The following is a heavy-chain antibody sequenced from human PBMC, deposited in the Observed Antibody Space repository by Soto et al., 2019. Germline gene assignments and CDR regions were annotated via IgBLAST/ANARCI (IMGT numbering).Heavy chain of an antibody. V-gene: IGHV3-48*02. CDR1: GFTFSSYS. CDR2: ISSSSSTI. CDR3: ARDSRDGYNSFDY. J-gene: IGHJ4*02. Sequence: EVQLVESGGGLVQPGGSLRLSCAASGFTFSSYSMNWVRQAPGKGLEWVSYISSSSSTIYYADSVKGRFTISRDNAKNSLYLRMNSMRDEDTAVYYCARDSRDGYNSFDYWGQGTLVTVSS. D-gene: IGHD5-12*01.